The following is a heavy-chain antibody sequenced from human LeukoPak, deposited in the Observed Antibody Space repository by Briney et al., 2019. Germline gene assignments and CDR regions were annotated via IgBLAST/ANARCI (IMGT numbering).Heavy chain of an antibody. D-gene: IGHD3-22*01. CDR2: ISWNSGHK. V-gene: IGHV3-9*01. J-gene: IGHJ4*02. CDR3: ARGPPMYYYGSSAYYYDYFEY. Sequence: GGSLRLSCAASGFTFDDYAMHWVRQAPGKGLEWVSGISWNSGHKGYADSVKGRLTISRDNAKNSLYLRMNSLRAEDTAVYYCARGPPMYYYGSSAYYYDYFEYWGQGTLVTVSS. CDR1: GFTFDDYA.